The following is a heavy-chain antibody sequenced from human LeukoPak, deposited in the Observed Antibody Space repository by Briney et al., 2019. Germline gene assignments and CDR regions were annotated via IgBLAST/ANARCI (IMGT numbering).Heavy chain of an antibody. J-gene: IGHJ4*02. V-gene: IGHV4-59*01. CDR1: GGSISSYY. CDR2: IYYSGST. D-gene: IGHD6-13*01. Sequence: PSETLSLTCTVSGGSISSYYWSWIRQPPGKGLEWIGYIYYSGSTNYNPSLKSRVTISVDTSKNQFSLKLSSVTAADTAVYYCARANIAAAGTTEDYWGQGTLVTVSS. CDR3: ARANIAAAGTTEDY.